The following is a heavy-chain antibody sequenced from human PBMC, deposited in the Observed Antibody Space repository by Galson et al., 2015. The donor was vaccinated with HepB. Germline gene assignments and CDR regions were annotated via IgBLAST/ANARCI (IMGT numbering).Heavy chain of an antibody. CDR2: ISGSGGST. Sequence: SLRLSCAASGFTFSSYAMSWVRQAPGKGLEWVSAISGSGGSTYYADSVKGRFTISRDNSKNTLYLQMNSLRAEDTAVYYCAKPHFLGSGSDSLWGQGTLVTVSS. D-gene: IGHD3-10*01. J-gene: IGHJ4*02. CDR1: GFTFSSYA. V-gene: IGHV3-23*01. CDR3: AKPHFLGSGSDSL.